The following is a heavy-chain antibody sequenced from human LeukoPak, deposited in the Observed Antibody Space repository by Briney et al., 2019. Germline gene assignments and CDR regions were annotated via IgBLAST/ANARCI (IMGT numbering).Heavy chain of an antibody. CDR1: GGSFSGYY. CDR3: ARVGYDSSGYYPTLFDY. CDR2: INHSGST. V-gene: IGHV4-34*01. J-gene: IGHJ4*02. D-gene: IGHD3-22*01. Sequence: SETLSLTCAVYGGSFSGYYWSWIRQPPGKGLEWIGEINHSGSTNYNPSLKSRVTISVGTSKNQFSLKLSSVTAADTAVYYCARVGYDSSGYYPTLFDYWGQGTLVTVSS.